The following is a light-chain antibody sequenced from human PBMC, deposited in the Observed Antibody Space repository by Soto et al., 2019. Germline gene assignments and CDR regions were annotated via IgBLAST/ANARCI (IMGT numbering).Light chain of an antibody. CDR2: RAS. J-gene: IGKJ2*01. CDR3: QQYNNWPPYT. Sequence: DILMTQSPATLSLSPGGRATLSCRASQSVSSNLAWYQQKPGQAPRLLIQRASTRATGIPARFSGSGSGTEFTLTISSLQSEDSAVYYCQQYNNWPPYTFGQGTKVDIK. V-gene: IGKV3-15*01. CDR1: QSVSSN.